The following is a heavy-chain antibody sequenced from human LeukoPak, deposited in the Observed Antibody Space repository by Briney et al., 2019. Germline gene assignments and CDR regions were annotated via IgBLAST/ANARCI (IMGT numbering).Heavy chain of an antibody. Sequence: PSETLSLTCTVSGGSISSSPYYWGWIRQPPGKGLEWIGSIYYSGTTHYSPSLESRVTIPVDTSKNQFSLKLASVTAADTAIYYCAKGAGGFSYYNWFDPWGQGTLVTVSS. J-gene: IGHJ5*02. CDR2: IYYSGTT. D-gene: IGHD5-18*01. CDR3: AKGAGGFSYYNWFDP. CDR1: GGSISSSPYY. V-gene: IGHV4-39*07.